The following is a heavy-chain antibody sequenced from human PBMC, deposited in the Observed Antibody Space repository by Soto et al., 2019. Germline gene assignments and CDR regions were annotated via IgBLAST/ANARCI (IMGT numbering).Heavy chain of an antibody. Sequence: CKASGYTFTSYGISWVRQAPGQGLEWMGWINPNSGGTNYAQKFQGWVTMTRDTSISTAYMELSRLRSDDTAVYYCASTTYSSSALVYWGQGTLVTVSS. CDR1: GYTFTSYG. J-gene: IGHJ4*02. D-gene: IGHD6-6*01. CDR2: INPNSGGT. CDR3: ASTTYSSSALVY. V-gene: IGHV1-2*04.